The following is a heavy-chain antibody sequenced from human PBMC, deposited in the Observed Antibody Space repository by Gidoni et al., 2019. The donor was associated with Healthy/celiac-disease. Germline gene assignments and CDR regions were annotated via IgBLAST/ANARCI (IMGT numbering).Heavy chain of an antibody. Sequence: QVQLVESGGGLVKPGGSLRLSCAASGFTFSDYYISWVRQAPGKGLEWVSYISSSSSNTNYADSVKGRFTISRDNANNSLYLQMNSLRAEDTAVYYCARGFLGYKAVADIDYYCGLDVWGQGTTVTVSS. J-gene: IGHJ6*02. CDR2: ISSSSSNT. CDR1: GFTFSDYY. CDR3: ARGFLGYKAVADIDYYCGLDV. V-gene: IGHV3-11*06. D-gene: IGHD2-15*01.